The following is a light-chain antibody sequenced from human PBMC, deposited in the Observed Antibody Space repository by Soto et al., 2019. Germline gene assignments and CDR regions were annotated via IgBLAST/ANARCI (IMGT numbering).Light chain of an antibody. J-gene: IGLJ2*01. Sequence: QTVVTQPPSVSGAPGQRVTISCTGSSSNIGARYDVHWYQQLPGTAPKLLIYDDTNRPSGVPDRFSGSKSGTSASLAITGLQAEDEAEYYCQSYDSSLSGVVFGGGTKLTVL. V-gene: IGLV1-40*01. CDR2: DDT. CDR1: SSNIGARYD. CDR3: QSYDSSLSGVV.